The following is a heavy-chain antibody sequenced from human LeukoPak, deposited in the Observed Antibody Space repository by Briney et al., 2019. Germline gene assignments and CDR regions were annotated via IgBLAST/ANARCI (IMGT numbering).Heavy chain of an antibody. CDR2: IYYSGST. CDR1: GGSISSGDYY. Sequence: PSETLSLTCTVSGGSISSGDYYWSWIRQPPGKGLEWIGYIYYSGSTYYNPSLKSRVTISVDTSKNQFSLKLSSVTAADTAVYYCARDTRGSGSGADWGQGTLVTVSS. D-gene: IGHD3-10*01. V-gene: IGHV4-30-4*01. J-gene: IGHJ4*02. CDR3: ARDTRGSGSGAD.